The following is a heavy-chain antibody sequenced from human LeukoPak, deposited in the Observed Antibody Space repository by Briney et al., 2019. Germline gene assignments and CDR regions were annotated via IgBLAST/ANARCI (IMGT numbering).Heavy chain of an antibody. J-gene: IGHJ3*02. D-gene: IGHD5-24*01. V-gene: IGHV3-23*01. CDR3: AKLGWLQNSDIFTI. CDR1: GFTFSNFA. CDR2: INENGGDT. Sequence: GGSLRLPCAASGFTFSNFAMSWVRQAPGKGLEWVSTINENGGDTYYADSVRGRFTISRDNSKNRLYLQVNSLGAEDTARYYCAKLGWLQNSDIFTIWGQGTRVTVSS.